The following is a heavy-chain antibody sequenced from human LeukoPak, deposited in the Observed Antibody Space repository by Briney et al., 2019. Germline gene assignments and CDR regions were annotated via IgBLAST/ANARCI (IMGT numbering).Heavy chain of an antibody. V-gene: IGHV2-5*01. CDR2: HYWNDNK. J-gene: IGHJ4*02. D-gene: IGHD6-25*01. Sequence: ADPTLLEPTQNLTLTCTCSGFSLTTHEVGVGWIRRPPGKALEWLAHHYWNDNKFYSPSLQSRLTITKDTSKNQVSLTMTNVDPVDTATYYCAYQVYSSGWHPFAYWGQGILVTVAS. CDR3: AYQVYSSGWHPFAY. CDR1: GFSLTTHEVG.